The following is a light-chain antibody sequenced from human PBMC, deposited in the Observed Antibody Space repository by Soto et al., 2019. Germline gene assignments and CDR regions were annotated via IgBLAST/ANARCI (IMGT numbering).Light chain of an antibody. CDR2: SVS. Sequence: QSVLTQPASVSGSPGQSITISCTGTSSDVAGYNYVSWYQQYPGKAPKLLLSSVSKRPSGVPDRFSGSKSGNTASLTISGLQAEDEADYYCCSYAGSYTYVFGTGTKVTVL. V-gene: IGLV2-11*01. CDR3: CSYAGSYTYV. CDR1: SSDVAGYNY. J-gene: IGLJ1*01.